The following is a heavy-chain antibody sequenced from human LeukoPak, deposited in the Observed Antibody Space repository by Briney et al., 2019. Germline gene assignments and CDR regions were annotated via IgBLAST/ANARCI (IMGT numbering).Heavy chain of an antibody. Sequence: PSETLSLTCAVYGESSSAYYWSWLRQPPGKGLEWIGEINHSGSTNYNPSLKSRVTISVDTSKNQFSLKLSSVTAADTAVYYCARAPYERVPAAMSYYYYGMDVWGQGTTVTVSS. CDR1: GESSSAYY. V-gene: IGHV4-34*01. J-gene: IGHJ6*02. D-gene: IGHD2-2*01. CDR2: INHSGST. CDR3: ARAPYERVPAAMSYYYYGMDV.